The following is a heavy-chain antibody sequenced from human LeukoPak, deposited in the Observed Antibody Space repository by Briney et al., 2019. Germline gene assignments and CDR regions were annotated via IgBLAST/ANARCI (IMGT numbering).Heavy chain of an antibody. CDR2: ISWNSGSI. V-gene: IGHV3-9*01. Sequence: PGGSLRLSCAGSGFTFDEYAMHWVRQAPGKGLEWVSDISWNSGSIAYADSVKGRFTISRDNGKNLLFLQMSSLRAADTALYYCAKGHCSSSSCFPNYYYYMDVWGKGTTVTVSS. D-gene: IGHD2-15*01. J-gene: IGHJ6*03. CDR3: AKGHCSSSSCFPNYYYYMDV. CDR1: GFTFDEYA.